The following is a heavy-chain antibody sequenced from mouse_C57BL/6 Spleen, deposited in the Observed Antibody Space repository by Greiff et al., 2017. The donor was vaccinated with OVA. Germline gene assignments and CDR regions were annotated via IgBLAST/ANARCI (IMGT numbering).Heavy chain of an antibody. Sequence: EVQLQQSGPELVKPGASVKIPCKASGYTFTDYNMDWVKQSHGKSLEWIGDINPNNGGTIYNQKFKGKATLTVDKSSSTAYMELRSLTSEDTAVYYCARQGWDVKAWFAYWGQGTLVTVSA. J-gene: IGHJ3*01. CDR3: ARQGWDVKAWFAY. CDR2: INPNNGGT. V-gene: IGHV1-18*01. D-gene: IGHD3-3*01. CDR1: GYTFTDYN.